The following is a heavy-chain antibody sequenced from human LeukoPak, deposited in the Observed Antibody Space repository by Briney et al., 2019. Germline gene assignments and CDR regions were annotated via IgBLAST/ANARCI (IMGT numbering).Heavy chain of an antibody. CDR3: AKSSSSGPTPFDY. D-gene: IGHD3-22*01. J-gene: IGHJ4*02. CDR1: GFTFSSDA. CDR2: ISGSGGST. Sequence: GGSLRLSCAASGFTFSSDAMSWVRQAPGKGLEWVSAISGSGGSTYYADSVKGRFTISRDNSKNTLYLQMNSLRAEDTAVYYCAKSSSSGPTPFDYWGQGTLVTVSS. V-gene: IGHV3-23*01.